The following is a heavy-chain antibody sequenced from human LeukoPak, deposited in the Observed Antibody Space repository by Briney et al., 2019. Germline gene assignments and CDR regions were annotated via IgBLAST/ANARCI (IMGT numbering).Heavy chain of an antibody. CDR2: IYSGGST. J-gene: IGHJ4*02. Sequence: GGSLRLSCAASGFTVSSNYMSWVRQAPGKGLEWVSVIYSGGSTYYADSVKGRFTISRDNSKNTLYLQMNSLRAEDTAVYYCARGPDCSSTSCYGDYWGQGTLVTVSS. V-gene: IGHV3-53*01. CDR1: GFTVSSNY. CDR3: ARGPDCSSTSCYGDY. D-gene: IGHD2-2*01.